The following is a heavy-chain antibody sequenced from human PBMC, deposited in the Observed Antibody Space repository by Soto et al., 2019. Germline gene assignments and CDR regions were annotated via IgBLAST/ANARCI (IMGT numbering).Heavy chain of an antibody. V-gene: IGHV3-9*01. CDR1: GFIFDDFA. CDR3: TKVGGLYDFWSGPLHFDL. D-gene: IGHD3-3*01. CDR2: ISWNSDSI. Sequence: EGQLVESGGGFVQPGWSLRLSCAGSGFIFDDFALHWVRQAPGKGLEWVSGISWNSDSIGYADAVKGRFTISRDNAKNSLYLQMNSLRVEDTALYYCTKVGGLYDFWSGPLHFDLWGQGTLVTVSS. J-gene: IGHJ4*02.